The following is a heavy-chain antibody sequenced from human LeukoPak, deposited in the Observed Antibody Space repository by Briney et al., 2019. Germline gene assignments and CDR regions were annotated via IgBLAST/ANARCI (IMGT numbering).Heavy chain of an antibody. D-gene: IGHD2-21*01. J-gene: IGHJ4*02. CDR2: IYYSGST. V-gene: IGHV4-59*08. CDR3: ARLGDSDYSDY. CDR1: GGSISSYY. Sequence: SETLSLTCTVSGGSISSYYWSWIRQPPGKGLEWIGYIYYSGSTNYNPSLKSRVTISVDTSKNQFSLKLSSVTAADTAVYYCARLGDSDYSDYWGQGTLVTVSS.